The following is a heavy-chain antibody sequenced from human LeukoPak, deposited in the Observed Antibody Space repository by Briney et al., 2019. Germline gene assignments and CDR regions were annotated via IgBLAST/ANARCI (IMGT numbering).Heavy chain of an antibody. CDR3: ARVDYVWGSYPGWFDP. Sequence: SETLSLTCTVSGGSISSGDYYWSWIRQPPGKGLEWIGYIYYSGSTYYNPSLKSRVTISVDTSKNQFSLKLSSVTAADMAVYYCARVDYVWGSYPGWFDPWGQGTLVTVSS. CDR1: GGSISSGDYY. CDR2: IYYSGST. J-gene: IGHJ5*02. D-gene: IGHD3-16*02. V-gene: IGHV4-30-4*01.